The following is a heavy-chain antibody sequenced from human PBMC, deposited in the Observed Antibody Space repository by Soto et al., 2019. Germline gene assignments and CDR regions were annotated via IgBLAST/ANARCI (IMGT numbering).Heavy chain of an antibody. Sequence: QVQLVESGGGVVQPGRSLRLSCAASGFTFSSYGMHWVRQAPGKGLEWVAVISYDGSNKYYADSVKGRFTISRDNSKNTLYLQMNSLRAEDTAVYYCAKAYYDFWSGYYALPFDYWGQGTLVTVSS. CDR1: GFTFSSYG. V-gene: IGHV3-30*18. CDR2: ISYDGSNK. D-gene: IGHD3-3*01. J-gene: IGHJ4*02. CDR3: AKAYYDFWSGYYALPFDY.